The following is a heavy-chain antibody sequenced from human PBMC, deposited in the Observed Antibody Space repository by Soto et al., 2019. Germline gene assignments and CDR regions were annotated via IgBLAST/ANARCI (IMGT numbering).Heavy chain of an antibody. CDR3: ARDKITGLFDY. V-gene: IGHV4-59*12. Sequence: PSETLSLTCTVSGGSISSYYWSWIRQPPGKGLEWIGYIYYSGSTNYNPSLKSRVTISVDTSKNQFSLKLSSVTAADTAVYYCARDKITGLFDYWGQGTLGTVS. CDR1: GGSISSYY. J-gene: IGHJ4*02. CDR2: IYYSGST. D-gene: IGHD2-8*02.